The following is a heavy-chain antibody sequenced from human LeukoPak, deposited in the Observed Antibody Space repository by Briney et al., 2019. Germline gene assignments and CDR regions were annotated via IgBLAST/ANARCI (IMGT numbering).Heavy chain of an antibody. CDR1: GYTFTDYY. V-gene: IGHV1-2*02. J-gene: IGHJ4*02. Sequence: ASVKVSCKASGYTFTDYYIHWVRQPPGQGLEWMGWIYPNNGDTKYAEKFQGRVTMTRDTSISTAYMELSRLRSDDTAVYYCAADGPGRREFIDYWGQGTLVTVSS. D-gene: IGHD3-10*01. CDR3: AADGPGRREFIDY. CDR2: IYPNNGDT.